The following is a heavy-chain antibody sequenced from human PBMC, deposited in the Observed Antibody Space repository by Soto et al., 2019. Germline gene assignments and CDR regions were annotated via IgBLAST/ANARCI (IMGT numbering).Heavy chain of an antibody. J-gene: IGHJ5*02. Sequence: QVQLQESGPGLVKPSETLSLTCTVSGDSISSTNWRQWVRQPPAKGLEWIGEILHSGTTNYNPSLKRRVAISLVRSKNQFSLNLNSLTAADTAVYYCARVRQYCSETSCDRAPLGQGTVVTVSS. D-gene: IGHD2-15*01. CDR1: GDSISSTNW. CDR3: ARVRQYCSETSCDRAP. V-gene: IGHV4-4*02. CDR2: ILHSGTT.